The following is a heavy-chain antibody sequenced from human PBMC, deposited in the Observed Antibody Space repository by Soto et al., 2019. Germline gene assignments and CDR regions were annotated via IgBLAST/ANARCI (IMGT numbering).Heavy chain of an antibody. Sequence: QVQLVQSGAEVKKTGASVKVSCKASGYTLTSYDINWVRQATGQVLGWMGWINPNNGNTGYAQNFQGRVTMTRDTAITTAYMERRSLRSEDTAVYFCARTSSGTREGFDPWGQGTLVTVSS. V-gene: IGHV1-8*01. J-gene: IGHJ5*02. D-gene: IGHD1-7*01. CDR1: GYTLTSYD. CDR3: ARTSSGTREGFDP. CDR2: INPNNGNT.